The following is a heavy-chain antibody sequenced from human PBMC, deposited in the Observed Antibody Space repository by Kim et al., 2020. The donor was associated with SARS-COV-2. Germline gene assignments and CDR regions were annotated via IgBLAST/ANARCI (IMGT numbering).Heavy chain of an antibody. V-gene: IGHV1-18*01. Sequence: ASVKVSCKASGYTFTSYGISWVRQAPGQGLEWMGWISAYNGNTNYAQKLQGRVTMTTDTSTSTAYMELRSLRSDDTAVYYCARDQKVFGGWWLRLMGMDVWGKGTTVTVSS. CDR3: ARDQKVFGGWWLRLMGMDV. CDR2: ISAYNGNT. CDR1: GYTFTSYG. D-gene: IGHD5-12*01. J-gene: IGHJ6*03.